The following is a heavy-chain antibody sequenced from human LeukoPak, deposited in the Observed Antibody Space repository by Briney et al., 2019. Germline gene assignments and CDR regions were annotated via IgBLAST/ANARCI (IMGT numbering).Heavy chain of an antibody. CDR3: ARGLEYYGSGSYEDY. CDR1: GFTFSSYS. V-gene: IGHV3-21*01. D-gene: IGHD3-10*01. J-gene: IGHJ4*02. Sequence: GGSLRLSCAASGFTFSSYSMNWVRQAPGKGLEWVSSISSSSSYIYYADSVKGRFTISRDNAKNSLYLQMNSLRAEDTAVYYCARGLEYYGSGSYEDYWGQGTLVTVSS. CDR2: ISSSSSYI.